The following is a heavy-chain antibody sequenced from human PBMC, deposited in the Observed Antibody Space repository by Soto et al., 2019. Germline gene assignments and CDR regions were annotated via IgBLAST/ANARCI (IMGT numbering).Heavy chain of an antibody. CDR3: ARGFAIPPGVYYGMDV. CDR1: GGTFSSYA. J-gene: IGHJ6*02. CDR2: IIPIFGTA. V-gene: IGHV1-69*01. D-gene: IGHD2-2*02. Sequence: QVQLVQSGAEVKKPGSSVKVSCKASGGTFSSYAISWVRQAPGQGLEWMGGIIPIFGTANYAQKFQGRVTITADESTSTAYMEMSSLRSEDTAVYYCARGFAIPPGVYYGMDVWGQGTTVTVSS.